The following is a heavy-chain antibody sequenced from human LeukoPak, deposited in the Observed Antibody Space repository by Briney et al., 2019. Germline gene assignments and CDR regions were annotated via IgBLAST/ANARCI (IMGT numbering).Heavy chain of an antibody. CDR1: GGTFSSYA. D-gene: IGHD2-15*01. Sequence: SVKVSCKASGGTFSSYAISWVRQAPGQGLEWMGGITPIFGTANYAQKFQGRVTITADESTSTAYMELSSLRSGDTAVYYCAVVAATHRWFDPWGQGTLVTVSS. CDR2: ITPIFGTA. V-gene: IGHV1-69*13. CDR3: AVVAATHRWFDP. J-gene: IGHJ5*02.